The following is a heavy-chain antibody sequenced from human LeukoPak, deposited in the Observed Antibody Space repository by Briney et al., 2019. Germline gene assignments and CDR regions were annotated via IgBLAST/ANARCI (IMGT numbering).Heavy chain of an antibody. Sequence: GGSLRLSCAASAFTFSRYSMNWVRQAPGKGLEWVSYISHTSTIIYYADSVKGRFTISRDNAKNSVYLQMSSLRDDDTAVYYCVRDRDWSFDYWGQGTLVTVSS. J-gene: IGHJ4*02. CDR3: VRDRDWSFDY. D-gene: IGHD2-21*02. V-gene: IGHV3-48*02. CDR2: ISHTSTII. CDR1: AFTFSRYS.